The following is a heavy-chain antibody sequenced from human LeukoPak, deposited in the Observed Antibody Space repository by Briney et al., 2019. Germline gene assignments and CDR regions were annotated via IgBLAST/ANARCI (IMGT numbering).Heavy chain of an antibody. D-gene: IGHD2-21*02. CDR1: GGSISSYY. CDR3: ARNYCGDCGAFFLS. J-gene: IGHJ4*02. Sequence: SETLSLTCTVSGGSISSYYWSWIRQPPGKGLEWIAYISYSGSTNYNPSLKTRATISVDTSKNQFSLKLSSVTAADTAVYYCARNYCGDCGAFFLSWSQGTLVTVSS. V-gene: IGHV4-59*08. CDR2: ISYSGST.